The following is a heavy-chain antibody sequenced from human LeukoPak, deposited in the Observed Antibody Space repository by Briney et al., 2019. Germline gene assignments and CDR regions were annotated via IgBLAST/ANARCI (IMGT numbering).Heavy chain of an antibody. J-gene: IGHJ6*02. CDR1: GFTFSDYY. Sequence: GGSLRLSCAAFGFTFSDYYMSWIRQAPGKGLEWVSYIRSGGSSIYYADSVKGRFTISRDNAKNSLYLQMNSLRAEDTAVYYCARDKAYYGMDVWGQGTTVTVSS. V-gene: IGHV3-11*01. CDR3: ARDKAYYGMDV. CDR2: IRSGGSSI.